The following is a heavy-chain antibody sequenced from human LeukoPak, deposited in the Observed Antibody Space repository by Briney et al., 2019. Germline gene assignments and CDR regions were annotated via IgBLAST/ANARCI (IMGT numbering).Heavy chain of an antibody. Sequence: GGSLRLSCAASGFTFSSYAMHWVRQAPGKGLEYVSAISSNGGSTYYANSVKGRFTISRDNSKNTLYLQMGSLRSDDTAVYYCARDLIGMGQQGYVYLDYWGQGTLVTVSS. D-gene: IGHD5-12*01. CDR1: GFTFSSYA. CDR2: ISSNGGST. J-gene: IGHJ4*02. CDR3: ARDLIGMGQQGYVYLDY. V-gene: IGHV3-64*01.